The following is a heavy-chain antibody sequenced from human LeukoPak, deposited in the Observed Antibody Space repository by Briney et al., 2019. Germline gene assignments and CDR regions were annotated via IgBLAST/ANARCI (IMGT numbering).Heavy chain of an antibody. J-gene: IGHJ5*02. D-gene: IGHD3-3*01. CDR2: IYYSGST. Sequence: PSETLSLTCTVSGGSISSYYWSWIRQSPGKGLEWIGSIYYSGSTNYNPSLKSRVTISVDTSKNQFSLKLSSVTAADTAVYYCARVGNPLVTVFAWFDPWGQGTLVTVSS. CDR1: GGSISSYY. CDR3: ARVGNPLVTVFAWFDP. V-gene: IGHV4-59*12.